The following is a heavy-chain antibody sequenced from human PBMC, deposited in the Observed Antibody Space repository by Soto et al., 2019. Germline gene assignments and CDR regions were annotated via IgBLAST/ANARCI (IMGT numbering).Heavy chain of an antibody. CDR3: ARVPDR. D-gene: IGHD2-2*01. CDR2: IYHSGST. V-gene: IGHV4-30-2*01. CDR1: GGSISSGGYS. J-gene: IGHJ5*02. Sequence: QPQLQESGSGLVKPSQTLSLTCAVSGGSISSGGYSWSWIRQPPGKGLEWIGYIYHSGSTYYNPSLKSRATISVDRSKNQFSLKLSSVTAADTAVYYCARVPDRWGQGTLVTVSS.